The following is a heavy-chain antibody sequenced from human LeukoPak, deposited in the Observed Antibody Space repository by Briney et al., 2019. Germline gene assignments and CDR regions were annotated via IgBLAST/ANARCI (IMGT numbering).Heavy chain of an antibody. CDR3: ARGTRGYSSIDY. Sequence: PGGSLRLSCAASGFTFRTYEMNWVRQAPGKGLEWLSYITSSGSPIYYADSVKSRFTISRDNAKNSLYLQMNSLRAEDTAVYYCARGTRGYSSIDYWGQGTLVTVSS. J-gene: IGHJ4*02. V-gene: IGHV3-48*03. D-gene: IGHD5-18*01. CDR2: ITSSGSPI. CDR1: GFTFRTYE.